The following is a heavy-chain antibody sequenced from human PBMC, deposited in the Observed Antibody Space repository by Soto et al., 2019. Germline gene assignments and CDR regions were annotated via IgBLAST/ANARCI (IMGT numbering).Heavy chain of an antibody. CDR3: ARHRDYNLDY. Sequence: PWGSLRISCASSVFTFNSYSMNWVRQAPGRGLELVANIKQDGSEEYSVDSVKGRFTVSRDNAKNSVYLQMNSLSAEDTPVYYCARHRDYNLDYWGQGTMVTVSS. D-gene: IGHD4-17*01. V-gene: IGHV3-7*03. CDR2: IKQDGSEE. J-gene: IGHJ4*02. CDR1: VFTFNSYS.